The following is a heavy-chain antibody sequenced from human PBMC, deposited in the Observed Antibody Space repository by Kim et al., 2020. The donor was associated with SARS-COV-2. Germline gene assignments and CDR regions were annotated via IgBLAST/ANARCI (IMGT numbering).Heavy chain of an antibody. CDR2: ISAYNGNT. Sequence: ASVKVSCKASGYTFTSYGISWVRQAPGQGLEWMGWISAYNGNTNYAQKLQGRVTMTTDTSTSTAYMELRSLRSDDTAVYYCASVGAYYYDSSGSYYFGYWGPGALVTVSS. D-gene: IGHD3-22*01. V-gene: IGHV1-18*01. CDR1: GYTFTSYG. J-gene: IGHJ4*02. CDR3: ASVGAYYYDSSGSYYFGY.